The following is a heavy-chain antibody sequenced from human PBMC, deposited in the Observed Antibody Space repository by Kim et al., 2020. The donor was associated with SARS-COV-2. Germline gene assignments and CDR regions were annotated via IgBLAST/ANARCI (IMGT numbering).Heavy chain of an antibody. CDR3: ASSVYYDILTGRTRYYYYGMDV. J-gene: IGHJ6*02. V-gene: IGHV3-48*02. CDR2: ISSSSSTI. CDR1: GFTFSSYS. Sequence: GGSLRLSCAASGFTFSSYSMNWVRQAPGKGLEWVSYISSSSSTIYYADSVKGRFTISRDNAKNSLYLQMNSLRDEDTAVYYCASSVYYDILTGRTRYYYYGMDVWGQGTTVTVSS. D-gene: IGHD3-9*01.